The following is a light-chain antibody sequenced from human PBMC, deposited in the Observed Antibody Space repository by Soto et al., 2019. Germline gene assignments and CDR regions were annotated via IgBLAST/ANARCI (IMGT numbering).Light chain of an antibody. J-gene: IGLJ1*01. Sequence: QSALTQPTSVSGTPGQTITISCTGTRSDVGNYDLVSWYQQHPGKAPVMIIYDVRNRPSGVSHRFSGSKSGNTASLTISGLQAEDEADYYCSSYTGTSAPYVLGTGTKVTVL. CDR2: DVR. CDR1: RSDVGNYDL. V-gene: IGLV2-14*02. CDR3: SSYTGTSAPYV.